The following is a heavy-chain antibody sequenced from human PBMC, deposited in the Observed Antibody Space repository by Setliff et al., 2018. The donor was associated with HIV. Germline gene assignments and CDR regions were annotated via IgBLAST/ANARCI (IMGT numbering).Heavy chain of an antibody. CDR2: ISSSSSTI. Sequence: LSCAASGFTFSSYSMNWVRQAPGKGLEWVSYISSSSSTIYYADSVKGRFTISRDNAKNSLYLQMNSLRAEDTAVYYCASVRYFDWPPQIDYWGQGTLVTVSS. CDR1: GFTFSSYS. J-gene: IGHJ4*02. V-gene: IGHV3-48*01. D-gene: IGHD3-9*01. CDR3: ASVRYFDWPPQIDY.